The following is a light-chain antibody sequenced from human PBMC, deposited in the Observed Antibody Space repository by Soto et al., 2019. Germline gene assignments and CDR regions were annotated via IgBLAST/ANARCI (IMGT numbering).Light chain of an antibody. CDR3: QQSYGIPFT. Sequence: DIQMTQSPSSLSASVGDRVTITCRASQSISSYLNWYQQKPGKAPKLLIYAASTLQSGVPSRSSGSGSGTYFTLTISSLQPEDFATYYCQQSYGIPFTFGGGTKVEIK. J-gene: IGKJ4*01. CDR1: QSISSY. CDR2: AAS. V-gene: IGKV1-39*01.